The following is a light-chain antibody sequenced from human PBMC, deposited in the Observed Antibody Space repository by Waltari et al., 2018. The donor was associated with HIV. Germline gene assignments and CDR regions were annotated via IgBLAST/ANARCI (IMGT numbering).Light chain of an antibody. Sequence: IQLTQSPSFLSASLRDRVTITCRASQGIGTNLAWFQQKPGKAPNLLIYAASSLHRGVPSRFTDGGSGTEFTLTINNLQPEDFATYYCQQLSNYPFTFGQGTRLAIK. CDR2: AAS. J-gene: IGKJ2*01. CDR1: QGIGTN. CDR3: QQLSNYPFT. V-gene: IGKV1-9*01.